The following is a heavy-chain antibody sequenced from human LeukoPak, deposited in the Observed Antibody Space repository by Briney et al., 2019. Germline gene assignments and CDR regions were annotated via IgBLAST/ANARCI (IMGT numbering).Heavy chain of an antibody. CDR2: IYTSGST. CDR1: GVSISSYY. CDR3: ARGKSYSSSWGNHYYYYMDV. J-gene: IGHJ6*03. D-gene: IGHD6-13*01. Sequence: PSETLSLTCTVSGVSISSYYWSWIRQPAGKGLEWIGRIYTSGSTNYNPSLKSRVTMSVDTSKNQFSLKLSSVTAADTAVYYCARGKSYSSSWGNHYYYYMDVWGKGTTVTVSS. V-gene: IGHV4-4*07.